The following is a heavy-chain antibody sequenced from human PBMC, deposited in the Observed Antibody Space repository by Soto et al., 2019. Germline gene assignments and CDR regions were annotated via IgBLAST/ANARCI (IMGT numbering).Heavy chain of an antibody. Sequence: GGSLRLSCAASGFTFSSYSMSWVRQAPGKGLEWVSAISGSGGSTYYADSVKGRFTISREHSKNTLYLQMNSLRAEDTAVYYCAKVHIVVVPAAKNWSDPWGQGALVNVSS. CDR2: ISGSGGST. D-gene: IGHD2-2*01. J-gene: IGHJ5*02. CDR1: GFTFSSYS. CDR3: AKVHIVVVPAAKNWSDP. V-gene: IGHV3-23*01.